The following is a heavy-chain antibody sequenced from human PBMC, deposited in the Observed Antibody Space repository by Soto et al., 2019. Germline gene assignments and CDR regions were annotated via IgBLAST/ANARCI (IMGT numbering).Heavy chain of an antibody. CDR2: IIPILGIA. D-gene: IGHD2-8*02. CDR3: ARDSGYCTGATCQIERPIDY. J-gene: IGHJ4*02. CDR1: GGTFSSYT. V-gene: IGHV1-69*08. Sequence: QVQLVQSGAEVKKPGSSVKVSCKASGGTFSSYTISWVRQAPGQGLEWMGRIIPILGIATYAQKFQGRVTITADKSPSPAYMELSSLRSEDPAVYYCARDSGYCTGATCQIERPIDYCGQGTLVTVSS.